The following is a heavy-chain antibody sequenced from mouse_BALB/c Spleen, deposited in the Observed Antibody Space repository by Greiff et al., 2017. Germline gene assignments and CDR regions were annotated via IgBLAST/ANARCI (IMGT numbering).Heavy chain of an antibody. D-gene: IGHD1-2*01. CDR2: INPGSGGT. CDR1: GYAFTNYL. CDR3: ARRDYGYVGYYFDY. V-gene: IGHV1-54*01. Sequence: VQLQQSGAELVRPGTSVKVSCKASGYAFTNYLIEWVKQRPGQGLEWIGVINPGSGGTNYNEKFKGKATLTADKSSSTAYMQLSSLTSDDSAVYFCARRDYGYVGYYFDYWGQGTTLTVSS. J-gene: IGHJ2*01.